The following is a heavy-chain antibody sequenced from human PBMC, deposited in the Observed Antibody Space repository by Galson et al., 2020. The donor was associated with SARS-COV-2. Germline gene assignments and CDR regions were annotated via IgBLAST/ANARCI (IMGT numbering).Heavy chain of an antibody. V-gene: IGHV4-39*07. CDR3: SRDQGYGSSLSIVAPVDH. D-gene: IGHD6-6*01. CDR2: IYYGGTT. J-gene: IGHJ4*02. Sequence: ASETLSLTCTVSGGSISTNNCFWGWIRQPPGKGLEWIGSIYYGGTTYYNPSLKSRLTISMDTSKNQFSLNLSSVTAADTAVYYCSRDQGYGSSLSIVAPVDHWGQGTLVTVSS. CDR1: GGSISTNNCF.